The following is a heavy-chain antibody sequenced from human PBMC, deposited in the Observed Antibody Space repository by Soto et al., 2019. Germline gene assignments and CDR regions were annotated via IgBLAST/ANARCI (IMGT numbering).Heavy chain of an antibody. D-gene: IGHD6-19*01. V-gene: IGHV3-72*01. Sequence: EVQLVEAGGGLVQPGGSLRLSCAASGFTFSDHYMDWVRQAPGKGLGWVGRTRNKANSYTTEYAASVKGRFTISRDDSKNALDLQMNSLKTEDTAVYYCARVEDSGWIFDYWGQGTLVTVSS. CDR1: GFTFSDHY. J-gene: IGHJ4*02. CDR2: TRNKANSYTT. CDR3: ARVEDSGWIFDY.